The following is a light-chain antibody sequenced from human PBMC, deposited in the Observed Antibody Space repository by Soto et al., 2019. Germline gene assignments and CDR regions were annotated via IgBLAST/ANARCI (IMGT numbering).Light chain of an antibody. Sequence: DIQMTQSPSTLSASVGDRVTITCRASQSVSAWLAWYQQKPGKAPKFLMYDVSSLESGVPSRFSGSGSGTEFTLTISTLQPDDFATYYCQQYNTYPWTFGQGTKVDI. V-gene: IGKV1-5*01. CDR2: DVS. CDR1: QSVSAW. J-gene: IGKJ1*01. CDR3: QQYNTYPWT.